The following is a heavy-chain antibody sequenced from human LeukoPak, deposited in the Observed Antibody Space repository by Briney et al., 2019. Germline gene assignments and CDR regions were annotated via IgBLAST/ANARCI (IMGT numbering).Heavy chain of an antibody. Sequence: GGSLRLSCAASGFPLSNYAMSWVRQAPGKGLVWVSRINSDGSSTSYADSVKGRFTISRDNAKNTLYLQMNSLRAEDTAVYYCAREWELLPWDWGQGTLVTVSS. J-gene: IGHJ4*02. D-gene: IGHD3-10*01. CDR2: INSDGSST. CDR3: AREWELLPWD. CDR1: GFPLSNYA. V-gene: IGHV3-74*01.